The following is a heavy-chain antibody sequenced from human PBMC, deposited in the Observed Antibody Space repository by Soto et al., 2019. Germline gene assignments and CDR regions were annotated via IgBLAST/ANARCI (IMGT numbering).Heavy chain of an antibody. CDR3: ARDLLAYCGGDCSLGAH. V-gene: IGHV1-18*01. CDR1: GHTFTSYG. Sequence: ASVKVSCKASGHTFTSYGISWVRQAPGQGLEWMGWISAYNGNTNYAQKLQGRVTMTTDTSTSTAYMELRSLRSDDTAVYYCARDLLAYCGGDCSLGAHWGQGTLVTVSS. D-gene: IGHD2-21*02. CDR2: ISAYNGNT. J-gene: IGHJ4*02.